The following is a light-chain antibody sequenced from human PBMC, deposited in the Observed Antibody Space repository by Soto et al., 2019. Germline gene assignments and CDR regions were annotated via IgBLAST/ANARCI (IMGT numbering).Light chain of an antibody. Sequence: DIVMTHSPLSLPVTPGQPPSISCRSSQSLRHSNGYNYLDWYLQKPGQSPQLLIYLGSNRASGVPDRYSGSGLGTDFTLKISRVKAEDFGVYSCMQALQSPGTFGPGTKVDIK. CDR3: MQALQSPGT. V-gene: IGKV2-28*01. CDR1: QSLRHSNGYNY. CDR2: LGS. J-gene: IGKJ3*01.